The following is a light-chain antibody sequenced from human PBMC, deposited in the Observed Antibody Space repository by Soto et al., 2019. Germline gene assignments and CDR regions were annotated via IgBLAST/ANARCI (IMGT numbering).Light chain of an antibody. CDR1: QSISSW. V-gene: IGKV1-5*03. Sequence: DIQMTQSPSTLSKSVGDRVTITCRASQSISSWLAWYQQKPGKAPKLLIYKASSLESGVPSRFSGSGSGTEFTLTISSLQPDDFATYYCQQYNSYSPWTFGQGTKVEIK. CDR2: KAS. J-gene: IGKJ1*01. CDR3: QQYNSYSPWT.